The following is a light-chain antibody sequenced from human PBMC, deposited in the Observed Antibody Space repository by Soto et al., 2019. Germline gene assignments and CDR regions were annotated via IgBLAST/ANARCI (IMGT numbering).Light chain of an antibody. J-gene: IGKJ1*01. V-gene: IGKV3-20*01. CDR2: GAS. CDR3: QQYGSSRKT. Sequence: EVVLTQSPATLSLSPGEGATLSCRASQSIGNYLAWYQQKPGQAPRLLIYGASSRATGIPDRFSGSGSGTDFTLTISRLEPEDFAVYYCQQYGSSRKTFGQGTKVDIK. CDR1: QSIGNY.